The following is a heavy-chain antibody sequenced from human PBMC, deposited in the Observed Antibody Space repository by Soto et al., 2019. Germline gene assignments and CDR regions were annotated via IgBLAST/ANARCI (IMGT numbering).Heavy chain of an antibody. V-gene: IGHV4-31*03. D-gene: IGHD6-13*01. CDR1: GGSISSAGYY. J-gene: IGHJ4*02. CDR2: IYYSGST. Sequence: SETLSLTCTVSGGSISSAGYYWSWIRQHPGKGLEWIGYIYYSGSTSYSPSLKSRVTISVDTSKNQFSLKMSSVTAADTAVYYCAKDRGAAIGEIESWGQGALVTVSS. CDR3: AKDRGAAIGEIES.